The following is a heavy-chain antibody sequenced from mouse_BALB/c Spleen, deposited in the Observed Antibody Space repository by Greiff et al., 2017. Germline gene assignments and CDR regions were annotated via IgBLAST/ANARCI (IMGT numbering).Heavy chain of an antibody. CDR1: GYTFTSYT. Sequence: QVQLKQSAAELARPGASVKMSCKASGYTFTSYTMHWVKQRPGQGLEWIGYINPSSGYTEYNQKFKDKTTLTADKSSSTAYMQLSSLTSEDSAVYYSARSVNWDDYYAMDYWGQGTSVTVSS. J-gene: IGHJ4*01. CDR3: ARSVNWDDYYAMDY. D-gene: IGHD4-1*01. V-gene: IGHV1-4*02. CDR2: INPSSGYT.